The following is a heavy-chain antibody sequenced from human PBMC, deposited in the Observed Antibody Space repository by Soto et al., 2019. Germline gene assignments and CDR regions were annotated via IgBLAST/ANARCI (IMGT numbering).Heavy chain of an antibody. CDR1: GGTFSSYT. CDR3: AREHYYGSGSYFFDY. CDR2: IIPILGIA. J-gene: IGHJ4*02. D-gene: IGHD3-10*01. Sequence: QVQLVQSGAEVKKPGSSVKVSCKASGGTFSSYTISWVRQAPGQGLEWMGRIIPILGIANYAQKFQGRVTITADKSTSTAYMELSSLRSEDTAVYYCAREHYYGSGSYFFDYWGQGTLVTVSS. V-gene: IGHV1-69*08.